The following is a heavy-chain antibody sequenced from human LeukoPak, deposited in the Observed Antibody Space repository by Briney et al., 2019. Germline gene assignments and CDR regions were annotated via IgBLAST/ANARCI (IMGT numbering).Heavy chain of an antibody. CDR3: ARGDYYYGSTPENWFDP. CDR1: GGSISSSSYY. J-gene: IGHJ5*02. V-gene: IGHV4-39*01. Sequence: SETLSLTCTVSGGSISSSSYYWGWIRQPPGKGLEWIGSIYYSGSTYYNPSLKSRVTISVDTSKNQFSLKLSSVTAADTAVYYCARGDYYYGSTPENWFDPWGQGTLVTVSS. CDR2: IYYSGST. D-gene: IGHD3-10*01.